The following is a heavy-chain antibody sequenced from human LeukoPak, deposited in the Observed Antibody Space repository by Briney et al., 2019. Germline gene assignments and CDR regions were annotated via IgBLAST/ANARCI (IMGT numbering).Heavy chain of an antibody. Sequence: GGSLRLSCTASGFTFSNFAMNWVRQTPGKGLEWVSVISGSGSTYYADSVRGRFTVSRDNSKHTMSLQMNTLRAEDTAVYHCARGITAFGVPGATYYFDYWGQGTLVTVSS. J-gene: IGHJ4*02. CDR3: ARGITAFGVPGATYYFDY. D-gene: IGHD3-3*01. V-gene: IGHV3-23*01. CDR2: ISGSGST. CDR1: GFTFSNFA.